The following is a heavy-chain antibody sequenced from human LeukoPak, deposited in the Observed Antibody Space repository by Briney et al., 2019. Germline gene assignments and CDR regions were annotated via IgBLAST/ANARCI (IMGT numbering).Heavy chain of an antibody. J-gene: IGHJ4*02. CDR2: IYYSGTT. CDR1: GGSISSYY. Sequence: SETLSLTCTVSGGSISSYYWSWIRQPPGKGLEWIGYIYYSGTTNYNPSLKSRVTILVDTSKNQFSLNLSSVTAADTAVYYCARALNPLPGTYYFDYWGQGTLVTVSS. CDR3: ARALNPLPGTYYFDY. D-gene: IGHD2-15*01. V-gene: IGHV4-59*08.